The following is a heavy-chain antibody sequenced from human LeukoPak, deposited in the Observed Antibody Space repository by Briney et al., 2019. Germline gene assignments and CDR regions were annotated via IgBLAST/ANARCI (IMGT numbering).Heavy chain of an antibody. Sequence: PGGSLRLSCAASGFTFGSYAMSWVRQAPGKGLEWVSAISGSGGSTYYADSVKGRFTISRDNSKNTLYLQMNSLRAEDTAVYYCAKFPTGYLRAPKHWGQGTLVTVSS. J-gene: IGHJ1*01. D-gene: IGHD1-1*01. CDR3: AKFPTGYLRAPKH. CDR1: GFTFGSYA. CDR2: ISGSGGST. V-gene: IGHV3-23*01.